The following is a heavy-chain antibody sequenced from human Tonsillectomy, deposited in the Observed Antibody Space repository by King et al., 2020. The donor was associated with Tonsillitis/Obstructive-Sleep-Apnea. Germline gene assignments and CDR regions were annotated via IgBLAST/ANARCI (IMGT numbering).Heavy chain of an antibody. CDR3: AFRPDGYFVH. J-gene: IGHJ4*02. D-gene: IGHD5-24*01. CDR1: GFSISSGGVG. V-gene: IGHV2-5*02. Sequence: ITLKESGPTLVKPTQTLTLTCTLSGFSISSGGVGVGWIRQPPGKALQWLALFYWDDTKRYSPSLRSRLTISKDTSKNQVILTVTNMDPVDTATYFCAFRPDGYFVHWGQGARVPVPS. CDR2: FYWDDTK.